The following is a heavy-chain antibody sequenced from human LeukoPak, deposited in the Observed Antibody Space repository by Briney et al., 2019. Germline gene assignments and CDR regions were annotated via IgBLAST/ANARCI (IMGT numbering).Heavy chain of an antibody. V-gene: IGHV5-51*01. CDR3: ARQDKYCSGGGCYSEAFDY. CDR1: GYSFTTYW. D-gene: IGHD2-15*01. CDR2: IYPGDSDT. Sequence: GESLKISCKGSGYSFTTYWIGWVRQMPGKGLEWMGIIYPGDSDTRYSPSFQGQVTISVDKSISTAYLQWSSLKASDTAMYYCARQDKYCSGGGCYSEAFDYWGQGTLVTVSS. J-gene: IGHJ4*02.